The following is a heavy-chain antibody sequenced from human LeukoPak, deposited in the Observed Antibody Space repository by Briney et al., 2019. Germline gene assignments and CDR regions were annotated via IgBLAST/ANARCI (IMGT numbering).Heavy chain of an antibody. CDR3: ARSTNYMFDY. Sequence: KPSETLSLTCAVSGGSIHNNYWSWIRQPAGEGLEWIGHIYSGEDIIYNPSLKSRVTMSVDTSKNQFSLRLNSMTAADTAVYYCARSTNYMFDYWGQGTLVTVSS. J-gene: IGHJ4*02. V-gene: IGHV4-4*07. D-gene: IGHD4/OR15-4a*01. CDR1: GGSIHNNY. CDR2: IYSGEDI.